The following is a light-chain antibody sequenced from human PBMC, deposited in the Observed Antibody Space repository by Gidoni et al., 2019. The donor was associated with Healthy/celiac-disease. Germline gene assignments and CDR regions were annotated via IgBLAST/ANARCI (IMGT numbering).Light chain of an antibody. CDR2: GAS. CDR3: QQYGSSPMT. CDR1: QSVSSSY. Sequence: EIVLTQSPCTLSLSPGERATLSCRASQSVSSSYLDWYQQKPGQAPRLLIYGASSRATGIPDRFSGSGSGTDFTLTISRLEPEDFAVYYCQQYGSSPMTFGQGTKVEIK. J-gene: IGKJ1*01. V-gene: IGKV3-20*01.